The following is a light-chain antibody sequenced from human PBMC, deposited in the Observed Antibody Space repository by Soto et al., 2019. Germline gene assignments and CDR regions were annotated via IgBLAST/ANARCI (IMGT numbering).Light chain of an antibody. J-gene: IGLJ3*02. CDR2: DVS. Sequence: QSALTQPRSVSGSPGQSVTISCTGTSSDVGGSNFVSWYQQHAGKAPKLVIYDVSKRPSGVPDRFSGSKSGNAASLTISGLQVEYEADYYCCSYAGNSLWVFGGGTKLTVL. CDR3: CSYAGNSLWV. CDR1: SSDVGGSNF. V-gene: IGLV2-11*01.